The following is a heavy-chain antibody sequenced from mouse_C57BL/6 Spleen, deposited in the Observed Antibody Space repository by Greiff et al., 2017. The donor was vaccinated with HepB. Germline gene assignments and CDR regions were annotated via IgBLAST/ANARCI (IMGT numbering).Heavy chain of an antibody. CDR3: ARGGGYYFDY. CDR2: IYPGGGYT. V-gene: IGHV1-63*01. J-gene: IGHJ2*01. CDR1: GYTFTNYW. Sequence: VQVVESGAELVRPGTSVKMSCKASGYTFTNYWIGWAKQRPGHGLEGIGDIYPGGGYTNYNEKFKGKATLTADKSSSTAYMQFSSLTSEDSAIYYCARGGGYYFDYWGQGTTLTVSS.